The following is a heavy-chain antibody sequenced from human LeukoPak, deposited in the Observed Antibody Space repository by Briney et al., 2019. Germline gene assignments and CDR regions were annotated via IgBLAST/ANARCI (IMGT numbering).Heavy chain of an antibody. J-gene: IGHJ5*02. V-gene: IGHV4-59*01. Sequence: PSETLSLTCTVSGGSISSYYWSWIRQPPGKGLEWIGYIYYSGSTNYNPSLKSRVTISVDTSKNQFSLKLSSVTAADTAVYYCARGNSGWSFWFDPWGQGTLVTVSS. D-gene: IGHD6-13*01. CDR1: GGSISSYY. CDR2: IYYSGST. CDR3: ARGNSGWSFWFDP.